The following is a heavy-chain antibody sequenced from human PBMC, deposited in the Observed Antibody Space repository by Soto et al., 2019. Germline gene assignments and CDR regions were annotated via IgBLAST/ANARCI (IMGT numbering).Heavy chain of an antibody. D-gene: IGHD6-6*01. CDR2: ISSSSSTI. CDR3: ARDSRAARLYY. Sequence: EVQLVESGGGLVQPGGSLRLSCAASGFTFSSCSMNWVRQAPGKGLEWVSYISSSSSTIYYADSVKGRFTISRDNAKNSLSLQMNSLRDEDTAVYYCARDSRAARLYYWGHGTLVTVSS. CDR1: GFTFSSCS. J-gene: IGHJ4*01. V-gene: IGHV3-48*02.